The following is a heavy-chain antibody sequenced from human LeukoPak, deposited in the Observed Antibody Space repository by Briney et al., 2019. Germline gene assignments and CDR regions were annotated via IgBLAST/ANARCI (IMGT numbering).Heavy chain of an antibody. CDR2: IRYDGSNK. D-gene: IGHD6-13*01. CDR3: ARCPDIAAAGTFDY. Sequence: PGGSLRLSCAASGFTFSSYGMHWVRQAPGKGLEWVAFIRYDGSNKYYADSVKGRFTISRDNSKSTLYLQMNSLRAEDTAVYYCARCPDIAAAGTFDYWGQGTLVTVSS. V-gene: IGHV3-30*02. J-gene: IGHJ4*02. CDR1: GFTFSSYG.